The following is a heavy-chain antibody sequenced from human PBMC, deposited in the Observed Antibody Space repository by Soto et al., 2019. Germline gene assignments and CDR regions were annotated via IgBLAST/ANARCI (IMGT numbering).Heavy chain of an antibody. D-gene: IGHD4-17*01. CDR2: VYYSGTT. CDR1: GGSISTYY. J-gene: IGHJ4*02. CDR3: ARRYGASFDY. Sequence: PSETLSLTCTVSGGSISTYYWAWIRQPPGKGLEWIGYVYYSGTTNYNPSLKSRVTISVDTSKNQFSLKLSSVTAADTAVYYCARRYGASFDYWGQGTLVTVSS. V-gene: IGHV4-59*01.